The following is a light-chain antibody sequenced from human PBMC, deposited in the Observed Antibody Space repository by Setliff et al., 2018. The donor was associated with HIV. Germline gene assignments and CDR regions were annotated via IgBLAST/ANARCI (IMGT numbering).Light chain of an antibody. V-gene: IGLV2-14*01. CDR1: SRDVGGYNY. Sequence: SALTQPASVSGSPGQSITISCTGTSRDVGGYNYVSWYQQHPGKAPKPIIYEVRNRPSGVSNRFSGSKSGNTASLTISGLQAEDEADYYCSSYAITNTLPFGTGTKVTVL. J-gene: IGLJ1*01. CDR3: SSYAITNTLP. CDR2: EVR.